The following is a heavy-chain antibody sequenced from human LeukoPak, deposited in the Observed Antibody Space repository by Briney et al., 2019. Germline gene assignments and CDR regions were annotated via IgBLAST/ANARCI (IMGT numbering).Heavy chain of an antibody. CDR2: ISGSSSFT. Sequence: PGGSLRLSCAASGFTFSDYYMSWVRQAPGKGLEWVSYISGSSSFTIYADSVKGRFTISRDNSKNTLYLQMISLGAEDTAVYYCARDGGWNFDYWGQGTLVTVSS. J-gene: IGHJ4*02. CDR3: ARDGGWNFDY. D-gene: IGHD3-16*01. V-gene: IGHV3-11*06. CDR1: GFTFSDYY.